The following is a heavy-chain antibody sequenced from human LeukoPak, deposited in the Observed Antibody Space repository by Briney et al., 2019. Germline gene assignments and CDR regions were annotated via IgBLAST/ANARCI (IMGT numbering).Heavy chain of an antibody. D-gene: IGHD2-2*01. CDR1: GFTFSSYS. V-gene: IGHV3-21*01. Sequence: GGSLRLSCAASGFTFSSYSMNWVRQAPGKGLERVSSISSSSSYIYYADSVKGRFTISRDNAKNSLYLQMNSLRAEDTAVYYCARDCSSTSCYASYYYGMDVWGKGTTVTVSS. CDR2: ISSSSSYI. CDR3: ARDCSSTSCYASYYYGMDV. J-gene: IGHJ6*04.